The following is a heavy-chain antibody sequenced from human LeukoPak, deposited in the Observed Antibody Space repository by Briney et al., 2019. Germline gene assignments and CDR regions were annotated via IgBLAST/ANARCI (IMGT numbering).Heavy chain of an antibody. CDR1: GFTFSSFA. V-gene: IGHV3-64*01. CDR3: ARKYCSDGNCKHDS. Sequence: GGSLRLSCAASGFTFSSFAMHWVRQTPGKGLEFVSEISHDESTTYYANSVKGRFTISRDNSRSTLYLQMGSLRAEDMAVYYCARKYCSDGNCKHDSWGQGTLVTVSS. J-gene: IGHJ4*02. CDR2: ISHDESTT. D-gene: IGHD2-15*01.